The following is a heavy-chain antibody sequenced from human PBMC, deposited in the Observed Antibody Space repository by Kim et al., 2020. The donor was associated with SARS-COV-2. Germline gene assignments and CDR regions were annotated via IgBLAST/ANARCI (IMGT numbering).Heavy chain of an antibody. CDR3: ARSWATTKNYDFLTGYFD. CDR2: INTDNGNT. Sequence: ASVKVSCKASGYTFTYYAIHWLRQAPGQGLEWMGWINTDNGNTKCSQKFQGRVTITRDTSASTAYMDLSSLRSEDTSVYYCARSWATTKNYDFLTGYFD. CDR1: GYTFTYYA. D-gene: IGHD3-9*01. J-gene: IGHJ4*01. V-gene: IGHV1-3*04.